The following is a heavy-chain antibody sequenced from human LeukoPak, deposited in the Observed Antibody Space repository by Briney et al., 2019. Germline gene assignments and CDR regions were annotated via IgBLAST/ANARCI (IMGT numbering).Heavy chain of an antibody. CDR1: GASVSNYY. CDR3: ARHHDGGPKLRLDF. Sequence: SESLSLTCRVSGASVSNYYWSWIRQSPGKGLEWSGFFYYSGSTNYNPSLNSRVTTSIDTSMNQLSLILVSVTAADTAVYFCARHHDGGPKLRLDFWGLGVLVTVSS. D-gene: IGHD2-15*01. J-gene: IGHJ4*02. V-gene: IGHV4-59*08. CDR2: FYYSGST.